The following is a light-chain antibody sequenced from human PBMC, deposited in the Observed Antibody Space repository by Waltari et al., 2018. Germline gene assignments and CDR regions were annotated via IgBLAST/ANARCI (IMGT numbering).Light chain of an antibody. CDR1: TSNVGTYS. CDR2: DDD. J-gene: IGLJ2*01. Sequence: QSVLTQPTSVSGAPRQRVTISCSGSTSNVGTYSVKWFQQLPGKSPKLLVSDDDLMPSGVSDRFSASKSGTSASLAISGLQSEDEADYICAAWDDSLNTPVFGGGTRLTVL. CDR3: AAWDDSLNTPV. V-gene: IGLV1-36*01.